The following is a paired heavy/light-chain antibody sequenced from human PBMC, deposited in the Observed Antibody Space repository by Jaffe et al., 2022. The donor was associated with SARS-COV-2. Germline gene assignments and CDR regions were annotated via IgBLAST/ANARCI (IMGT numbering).Heavy chain of an antibody. D-gene: IGHD2-21*02. CDR1: GGSISSGRYY. V-gene: IGHV4-61*02. CDR3: AREAVVTAIQGYFYSGMDV. Sequence: QVQLQESGPGLAKPSQTLSLTCTVSGGSISSGRYYWSWIRQPAGKGLEWIGRINTSGSTNYNPSLKSRVTISLDTSKNQFSLRVSSVTAADTAVYYCAREAVVTAIQGYFYSGMDVWGQGTTATVSS. CDR2: INTSGST. J-gene: IGHJ6*02.
Light chain of an antibody. CDR3: QQSYSTPPFT. CDR1: QSISRY. J-gene: IGKJ3*01. Sequence: DIQMTQSPSSLSASVGDRVTITCRASQSISRYLNWYQQKPGKAPKLLIYSASSLQSGVPSRFSGSGSGTDFTLTISGLQPEDSATYYCQQSYSTPPFTFGPGTKVDIK. CDR2: SAS. V-gene: IGKV1-39*01.